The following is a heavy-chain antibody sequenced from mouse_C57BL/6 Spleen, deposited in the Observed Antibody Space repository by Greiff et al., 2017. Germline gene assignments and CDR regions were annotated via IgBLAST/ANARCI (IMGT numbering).Heavy chain of an antibody. CDR2: IRNKANGYTT. Sequence: DVMLVESGGGLVQPGGSLSLSCAASGFTFTDYYMSWVRQPPGKALEWLGFIRNKANGYTTDYSASVKGRFTISRDTSQSILYLQMNALRAKDSATDYCARGNWDEGFAYWGQGTLVTVAA. D-gene: IGHD4-1*01. CDR1: GFTFTDYY. CDR3: ARGNWDEGFAY. V-gene: IGHV7-3*01. J-gene: IGHJ3*01.